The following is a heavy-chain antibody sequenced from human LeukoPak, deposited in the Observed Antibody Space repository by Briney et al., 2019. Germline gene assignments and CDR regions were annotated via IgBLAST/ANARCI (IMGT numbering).Heavy chain of an antibody. CDR2: INPSGGST. V-gene: IGHV1-46*01. CDR1: GYTFTSYY. Sequence: ASVKDSCKASGYTFTSYYMRWVRPAPGQRLEWMGIINPSGGSTSYAQKFQGRVTMTRDTSTSTVYMELSSLRSEDTAVYYCARADGYDWAVGYWGQGTLVTVSS. D-gene: IGHD5-12*01. CDR3: ARADGYDWAVGY. J-gene: IGHJ4*02.